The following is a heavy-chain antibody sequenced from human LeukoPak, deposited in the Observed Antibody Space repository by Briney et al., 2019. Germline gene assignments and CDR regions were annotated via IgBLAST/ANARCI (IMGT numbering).Heavy chain of an antibody. V-gene: IGHV4-39*07. Sequence: SGTLSLTCTVSGGSISSSSYYWGWIRPPPGKGLEWIGSIYYSGSTYYNPSLKSRITISVDKSKNPFYLKLNSVTAADTAVYYCARGNYYDSSGYTNWGQGNLVTVSS. CDR1: GGSISSSSYY. D-gene: IGHD3-22*01. CDR3: ARGNYYDSSGYTN. J-gene: IGHJ4*02. CDR2: IYYSGST.